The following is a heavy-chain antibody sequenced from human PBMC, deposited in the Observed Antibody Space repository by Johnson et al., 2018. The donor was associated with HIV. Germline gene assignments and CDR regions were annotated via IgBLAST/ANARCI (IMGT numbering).Heavy chain of an antibody. CDR2: IYSGGST. J-gene: IGHJ3*02. D-gene: IGHD3-22*01. CDR1: AFTVSCNC. CDR3: VKDDYYDSSGRAFDI. V-gene: IGHV3-66*02. Sequence: VQLVESGGGVVQPGRSLRLSCAASAFTVSCNCMSWVRQAPGKGMDWVSVIYSGGSTYYADSVKGRFTISRDNSKNTLYLQMNSLRAEDTAVYYCVKDDYYDSSGRAFDIWGQGTMVTVSS.